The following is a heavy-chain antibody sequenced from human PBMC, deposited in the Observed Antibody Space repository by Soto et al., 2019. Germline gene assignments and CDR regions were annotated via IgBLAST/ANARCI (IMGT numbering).Heavy chain of an antibody. CDR1: GYTFTSYA. V-gene: IGHV1-3*01. D-gene: IGHD3-10*01. CDR3: ARDRGYGSGSYPGYFDL. Sequence: QVQLVQSGAEVKKPGASVKVSCKSSGYTFTSYAMHCVRQAPGQRLEWLGWINAGNGNTKYSQKFQGRVTITRDTSASTAYMELSSLRSEDTAVYYCARDRGYGSGSYPGYFDLWGRGTLVTVSS. J-gene: IGHJ2*01. CDR2: INAGNGNT.